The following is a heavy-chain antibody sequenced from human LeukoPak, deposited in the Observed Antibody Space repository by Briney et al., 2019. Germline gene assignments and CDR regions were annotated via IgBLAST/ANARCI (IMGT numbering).Heavy chain of an antibody. V-gene: IGHV4-38-2*02. D-gene: IGHD1-26*01. J-gene: IGHJ4*02. Sequence: PSETLSLTCTVSGYSLSSGYYWGWIRQPPGKGLEWIGSIYHSGSTYYNPSLKSRVTISVDTSKNQFSLKLSSVTAADTAVYYCARVAVGATKLDYWGQGTLVTVSS. CDR2: IYHSGST. CDR1: GYSLSSGYY. CDR3: ARVAVGATKLDY.